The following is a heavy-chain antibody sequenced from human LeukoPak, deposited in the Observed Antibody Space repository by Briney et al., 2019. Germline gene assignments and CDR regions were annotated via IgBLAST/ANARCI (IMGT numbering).Heavy chain of an antibody. CDR3: ARLRGYSYGYTDF. Sequence: SETLSLTCTVSGGSISTNYYYWGWIRQPPGKGLEWIAIIYYSWSNYYNPSLNTRGTISVDTSKNQLSLRLNSATAADTAVYYCARLRGYSYGYTDFWGQGTLVSVSS. V-gene: IGHV4-39*01. CDR1: GGSISTNYYY. J-gene: IGHJ4*02. D-gene: IGHD5-18*01. CDR2: IYYSWSN.